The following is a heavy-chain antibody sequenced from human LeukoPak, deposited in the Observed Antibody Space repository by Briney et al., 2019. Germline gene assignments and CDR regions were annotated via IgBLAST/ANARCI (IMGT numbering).Heavy chain of an antibody. CDR2: INPNSGGT. J-gene: IGHJ6*03. D-gene: IGHD1-20*01. CDR3: ARGGITGTRGDYMDV. Sequence: ASVNVSCKASGYTFTGYYMHWVRQAPGQGLEWMGWINPNSGGTNYAQKFQGRVTMTRDTSISTAYMELSRLRSDDTAVYYCARGGITGTRGDYMDVWGKGTTVTVSS. V-gene: IGHV1-2*02. CDR1: GYTFTGYY.